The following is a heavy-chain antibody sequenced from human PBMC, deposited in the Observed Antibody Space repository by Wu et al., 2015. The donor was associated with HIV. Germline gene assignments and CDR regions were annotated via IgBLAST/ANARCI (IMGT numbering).Heavy chain of an antibody. CDR1: GYTFTIYY. D-gene: IGHD3-10*01. CDR3: AREVGAMLANWFDP. V-gene: IGHV1-46*01. CDR2: ITPVLGST. J-gene: IGHJ5*02. Sequence: QVQLVQSGAEVKKPGASVKVSCKASGYTFTIYYIHWVRQAPGQGLECMGKITPVLGSTVYTQKFQDRVTITADESTSTSYMELSSLTSEDTAVYYCAREVGAMLANWFDPWGQGTQVIVSS.